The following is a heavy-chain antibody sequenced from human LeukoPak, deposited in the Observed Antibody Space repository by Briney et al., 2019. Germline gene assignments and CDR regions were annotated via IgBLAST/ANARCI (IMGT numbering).Heavy chain of an antibody. J-gene: IGHJ4*02. V-gene: IGHV4-30-4*01. D-gene: IGHD3-22*01. CDR2: IYYSGST. CDR3: ARVTHYYDSSGYYPRAPYFDY. CDR1: GGSISSGDYY. Sequence: SETLSLTCTVSGGSISSGDYYWSWIRQPPGKGLEWIGYIYYSGSTYYNPPLKSRVTISVDTSKNQFSLKLSSVTAADTAVYYCARVTHYYDSSGYYPRAPYFDYWGQGTLVTVSS.